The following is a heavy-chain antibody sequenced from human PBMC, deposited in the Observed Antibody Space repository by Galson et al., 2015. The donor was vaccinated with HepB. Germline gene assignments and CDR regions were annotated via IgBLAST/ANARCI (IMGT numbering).Heavy chain of an antibody. CDR2: ISDTSDTI. CDR1: GFTYSTYR. Sequence: SLRLSCAASGFTYSTYRMNWVRQAPGKGLEWLSYISDTSDTIFYADSVKGRFTISRDNAKNSLYLQMNSLTAADTAVYYCARVQCYSVSCYERGLYFDYWGQGNLVTVSS. J-gene: IGHJ4*02. V-gene: IGHV3-48*01. D-gene: IGHD1-26*01. CDR3: ARVQCYSVSCYERGLYFDY.